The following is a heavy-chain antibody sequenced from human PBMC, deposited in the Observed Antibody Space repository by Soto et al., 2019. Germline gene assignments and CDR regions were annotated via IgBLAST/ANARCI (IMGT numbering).Heavy chain of an antibody. J-gene: IGHJ4*02. D-gene: IGHD2-8*01. Sequence: PXETLSLPRPVSCGSISNVDWGWIRQPRGKGLVGAENISYSGNTTYNPSLKSRVSISVDTSKHQLSLNLPSVTAADTAVYYCARAQMVLSRSYFCSWGQGTPVTVSS. CDR2: ISYSGNT. V-gene: IGHV4-59*01. CDR3: ARAQMVLSRSYFCS. CDR1: CGSISNVD.